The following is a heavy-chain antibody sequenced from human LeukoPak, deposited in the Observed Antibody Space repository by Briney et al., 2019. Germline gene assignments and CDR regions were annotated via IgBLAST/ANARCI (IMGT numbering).Heavy chain of an antibody. V-gene: IGHV1-2*02. CDR2: INPKSGGT. Sequence: ASVKVSCKASGYTFTGYYIHWVRQAPGQGLEWMGWINPKSGGTDFAQKFQGRVTMTRDTSISTAYVELSRLRSDDTAVYYCAREEVDYGATFAHWGQGTLVTVSS. J-gene: IGHJ4*02. CDR3: AREEVDYGATFAH. CDR1: GYTFTGYY. D-gene: IGHD4-17*01.